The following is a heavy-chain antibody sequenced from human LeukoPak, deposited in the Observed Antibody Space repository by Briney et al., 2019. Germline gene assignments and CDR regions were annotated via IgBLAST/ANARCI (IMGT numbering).Heavy chain of an antibody. J-gene: IGHJ2*01. Sequence: HGESLKISFQGSGYSFTSFWIGWVRQMPGKGLEWMRIIYPGDSGSRYSPSFQGQVTISADKSISTAYLQWSSLKASDTAMYYCARLGLGISTNWYFDLWGRGTLVTVSS. CDR3: ARLGLGISTNWYFDL. CDR2: IYPGDSGS. CDR1: GYSFTSFW. D-gene: IGHD7-27*01. V-gene: IGHV5-51*01.